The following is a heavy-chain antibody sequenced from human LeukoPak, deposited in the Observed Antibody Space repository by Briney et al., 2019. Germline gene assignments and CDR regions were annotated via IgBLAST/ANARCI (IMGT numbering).Heavy chain of an antibody. CDR3: ARGARGSGTASDY. J-gene: IGHJ4*02. CDR1: GFTFSSFG. D-gene: IGHD3-10*01. CDR2: INSDGSST. V-gene: IGHV3-74*01. Sequence: GGSLRLSCAASGFTFSSFGMHWVRQAPGKGLVWVSRINSDGSSTNYADSVKGRFTISRDNAKNTLHLQVNSLRAEDTAVYYCARGARGSGTASDYWGQGTLVTVSS.